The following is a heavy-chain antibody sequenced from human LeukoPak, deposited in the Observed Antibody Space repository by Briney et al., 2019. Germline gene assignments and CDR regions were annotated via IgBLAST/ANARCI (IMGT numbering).Heavy chain of an antibody. CDR1: GFTFSSYE. J-gene: IGHJ4*02. D-gene: IGHD3-3*01. CDR3: ARGSGRITIFGVPY. CDR2: ISSSSDTI. V-gene: IGHV3-48*03. Sequence: GGSLRLSCAASGFTFSSYEMNWVRQAPGKGLEWVSYISSSSDTIYYADSVKGRFTISRDNAKNSLSLQMNSLRAEDTAVYYCARGSGRITIFGVPYWGQGTLVTVSS.